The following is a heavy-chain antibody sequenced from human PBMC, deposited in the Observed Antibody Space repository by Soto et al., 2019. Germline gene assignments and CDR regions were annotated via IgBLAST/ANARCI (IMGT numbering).Heavy chain of an antibody. D-gene: IGHD2-8*01. CDR1: GYSFTDYH. CDR3: ARGHSTDCSNGVCSFFYNHEMDV. V-gene: IGHV1-2*05. CDR2: INPKSGGT. J-gene: IGHJ6*02. Sequence: ASVKVSCKASGYSFTDYHIHWVRQAPGQGLEWLGRINPKSGGTSTAQKFQGWVTMTRDRSISTVYMELTRLRSDDTVVYFCARGHSTDCSNGVCSFFYNHEMDVWGQGTTVTVSS.